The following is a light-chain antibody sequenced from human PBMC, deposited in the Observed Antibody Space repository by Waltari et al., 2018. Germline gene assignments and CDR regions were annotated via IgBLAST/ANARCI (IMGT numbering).Light chain of an antibody. CDR1: ASAVGIYVL. V-gene: IGLV2-23*01. CDR2: EGS. CDR3: CSYAGSNSWV. Sequence: QSALTQPASVSGFPGQSITISCSGTASAVGIYVLVRWYQKHQGKAPKLIIYEGSERPSGVSSRFSGAKSGDTASLTISGLQPEDEADYYCCSYAGSNSWVFGGGTKLTVL. J-gene: IGLJ3*02.